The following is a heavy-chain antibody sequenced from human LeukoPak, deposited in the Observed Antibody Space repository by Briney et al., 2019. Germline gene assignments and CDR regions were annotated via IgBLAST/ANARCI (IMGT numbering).Heavy chain of an antibody. Sequence: SQTLSLTCAVSGGSISSGGYSWSWIRQPPGKGLEWIGYIYSSGTTYYNPPLKSRVTISVDASKNQFSLKLSSVTAADTAVYYCARVAPATIRFDPWGQGTLVTVSS. V-gene: IGHV4-30-4*07. J-gene: IGHJ5*02. CDR3: ARVAPATIRFDP. CDR1: GGSISSGGYS. D-gene: IGHD2-2*01. CDR2: IYSSGTT.